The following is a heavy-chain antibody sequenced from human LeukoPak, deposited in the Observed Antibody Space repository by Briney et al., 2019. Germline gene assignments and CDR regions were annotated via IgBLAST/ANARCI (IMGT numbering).Heavy chain of an antibody. CDR3: ARVGGLWFGELLGDQYYYYGMDV. V-gene: IGHV1-18*04. J-gene: IGHJ6*04. CDR1: GYTFTSYG. CDR2: ISAYNGNT. D-gene: IGHD3-10*01. Sequence: GASVKVSCKASGYTFTSYGISWVRQAPGQGLEWMGWISAYNGNTNYAQKLQGRVTMTTDTSTSTAYMELRSLRSDDTAVYYCARVGGLWFGELLGDQYYYYGMDVWGKGTTVTVSS.